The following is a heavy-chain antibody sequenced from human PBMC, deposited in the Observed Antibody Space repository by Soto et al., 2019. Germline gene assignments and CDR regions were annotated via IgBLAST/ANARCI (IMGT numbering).Heavy chain of an antibody. V-gene: IGHV3-30*18. CDR2: ISYDGSNK. CDR3: ANLAVAGTSEFDY. D-gene: IGHD6-19*01. Sequence: GGSLRLSCAASGFTFSSYGMHWVRQAPGKGLEWVAVISYDGSNKYYADSVKGRFTISRDNSKNTLYLQMNSLRAEDTAVYYCANLAVAGTSEFDYWGQGTLVTVSS. CDR1: GFTFSSYG. J-gene: IGHJ4*02.